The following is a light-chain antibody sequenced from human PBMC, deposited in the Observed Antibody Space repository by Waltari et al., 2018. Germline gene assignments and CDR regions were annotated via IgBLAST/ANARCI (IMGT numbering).Light chain of an antibody. CDR3: LLSYGGAQWV. CDR2: STG. Sequence: HQKPGNAPRALRYSTGNSEPWAPGRFSGSLRRGKAALTLSGVQPEDEAEYYCLLSYGGAQWVFGGGTKLTVL. J-gene: IGLJ3*02. V-gene: IGLV7-43*01.